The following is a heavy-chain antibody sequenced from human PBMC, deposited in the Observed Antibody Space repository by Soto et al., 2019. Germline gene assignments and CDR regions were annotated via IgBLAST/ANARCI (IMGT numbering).Heavy chain of an antibody. CDR1: GGTFSSYA. J-gene: IGHJ4*02. CDR3: ARVSRVQQLVRGYFDY. Sequence: QVQLVQSGAEVMKPGSSVKVSCKASGGTFSSYAISWVRQAPGQGLEWMGGIIPIFGTANYAQKFQGRVTITADKSTSTAYMELSSLRSEDTAVYYCARVSRVQQLVRGYFDYWGQGTLVTVSS. V-gene: IGHV1-69*06. D-gene: IGHD6-6*01. CDR2: IIPIFGTA.